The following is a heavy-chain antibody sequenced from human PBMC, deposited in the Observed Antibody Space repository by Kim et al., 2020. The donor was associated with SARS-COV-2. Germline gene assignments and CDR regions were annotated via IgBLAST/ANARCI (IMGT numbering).Heavy chain of an antibody. V-gene: IGHV1-2*06. CDR2: INPNSGGT. CDR1: GYTFTGYY. CDR3: ARVGWELSRVGMDV. D-gene: IGHD1-26*01. J-gene: IGHJ6*02. Sequence: ASVKVSCKASGYTFTGYYMHWVRQAPGQGLEWMGRINPNSGGTNYAQKFQGRVTMTRDTSISTAYMELSRLRSDDTAVYYCARVGWELSRVGMDVWGQGTTVTVSS.